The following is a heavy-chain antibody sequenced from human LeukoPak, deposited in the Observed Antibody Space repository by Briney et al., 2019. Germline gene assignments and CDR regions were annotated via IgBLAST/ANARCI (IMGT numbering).Heavy chain of an antibody. D-gene: IGHD6-13*01. V-gene: IGHV3-30*18. J-gene: IGHJ6*02. Sequence: GGSLRLSCAASGFTFSSYGMHWVRQAPGKGLEWVAVISYDGSNKYYADSVKGRFTISRDNSKNTLYLQMNSLRAEDTAVYYCAKNLYSSSWYDYYGMDVWGQGTTVTVPS. CDR2: ISYDGSNK. CDR3: AKNLYSSSWYDYYGMDV. CDR1: GFTFSSYG.